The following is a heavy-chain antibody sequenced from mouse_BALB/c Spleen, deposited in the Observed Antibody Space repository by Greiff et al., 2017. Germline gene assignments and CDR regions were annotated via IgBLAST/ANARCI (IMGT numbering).Heavy chain of an antibody. Sequence: VMLVESGPELVKPGASVKMSCTASGYTFTDYVISWVKQRTGQGLEWIGEIYPGSGSTYYNEKFKGKATLTADNSSNTAYMQLSSLTSEDSAVYFCARSYYCGSSYVLTWFAYWGQGTLVTVSA. CDR1: GYTFTDYV. D-gene: IGHD1-1*01. CDR3: ARSYYCGSSYVLTWFAY. J-gene: IGHJ3*01. V-gene: IGHV1-77*01. CDR2: IYPGSGST.